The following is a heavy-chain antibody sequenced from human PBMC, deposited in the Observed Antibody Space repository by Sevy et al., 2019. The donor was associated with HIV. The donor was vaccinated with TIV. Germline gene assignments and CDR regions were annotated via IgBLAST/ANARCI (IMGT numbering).Heavy chain of an antibody. CDR1: GGSISSYY. V-gene: IGHV4-59*01. Sequence: SETLSLTCTVSGGSISSYYWSWIRQPPGKGLEWIGYIYYSGSTNYNPSLKSRVTISVDTSKNQFSLRLSPVTAADTAVYYCAREGLGLLGDDAFDIWGQGTMVTVSS. CDR3: AREGLGLLGDDAFDI. J-gene: IGHJ3*02. D-gene: IGHD2-21*02. CDR2: IYYSGST.